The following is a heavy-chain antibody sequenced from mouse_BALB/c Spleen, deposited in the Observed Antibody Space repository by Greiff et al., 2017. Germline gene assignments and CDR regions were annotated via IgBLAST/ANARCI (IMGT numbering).Heavy chain of an antibody. CDR2: INPGSGGT. CDR1: GYAFTNYL. D-gene: IGHD2-1*01. CDR3: ARSVYGNFDY. J-gene: IGHJ2*01. V-gene: IGHV1-54*01. Sequence: QVQLKQSGAELVRPGTSVKVSCKASGYAFTNYLIEWVKQRPGQGLEWIGVINPGSGGTNYNEKFKGKATLTADKSSSTAYMQLSSLTSDDSAVYFCARSVYGNFDYWGQGTTLTVSS.